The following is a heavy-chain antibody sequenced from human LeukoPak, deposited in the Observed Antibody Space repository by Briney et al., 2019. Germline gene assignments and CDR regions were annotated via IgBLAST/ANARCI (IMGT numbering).Heavy chain of an antibody. CDR1: GFNFINYA. D-gene: IGHD5-18*01. CDR3: ARGLWAFDY. J-gene: IGHJ4*02. V-gene: IGHV3-33*01. Sequence: PGGSLRLSCAASGFNFINYAMHWVRQAPGKGLEWVAVIWYDGGNRYYADSVKGRFTISRDNSKNTLYLQMNSLRAEDTAVYYCARGLWAFDYWGQGTLVTVSS. CDR2: IWYDGGNR.